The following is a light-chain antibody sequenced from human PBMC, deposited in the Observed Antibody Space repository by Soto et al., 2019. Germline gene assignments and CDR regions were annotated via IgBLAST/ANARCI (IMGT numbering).Light chain of an antibody. Sequence: IQMNHSPSTLSASVRDRVTITCRASKNINTWVAWYQQKPGKAPKLLIYDASSLESGVPSRFSGSGSGTEFTLTISSLQPDDFATYYCQQYNSYFRTFGQVANVDVK. CDR2: DAS. CDR3: QQYNSYFRT. V-gene: IGKV1-5*01. J-gene: IGKJ1*01. CDR1: KNINTW.